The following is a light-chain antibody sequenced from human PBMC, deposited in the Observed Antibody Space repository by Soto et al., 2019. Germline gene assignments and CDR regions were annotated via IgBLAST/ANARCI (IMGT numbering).Light chain of an antibody. V-gene: IGLV8-61*01. J-gene: IGLJ3*02. CDR3: VLYMGSGIWV. CDR1: SGSVSTNNY. Sequence: QTVVTQEPSFSVSPGATVTLTCGLSSGSVSTNNYPSWYQQTPGQAPRTLIYSTYTRSSGVPDRFSASILGNKAALTITGGQADYESDYYCVLYMGSGIWVFGGGTKLTVL. CDR2: STY.